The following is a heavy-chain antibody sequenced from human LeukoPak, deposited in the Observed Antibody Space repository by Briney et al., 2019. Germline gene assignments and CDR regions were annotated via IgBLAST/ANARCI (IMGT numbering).Heavy chain of an antibody. CDR1: GASINNYY. CDR2: IYYSGTT. Sequence: SETLSLTCTVSGASINNYYWSWIRQPPGKGLEYIGFIYYSGTTNYNPSLKSRVTISVDTSKNQFSLKLSSVTAADTAVYYCARQRYYYGSGSSTLFDYWGQGTLVTVSS. D-gene: IGHD3-10*01. J-gene: IGHJ4*02. CDR3: ARQRYYYGSGSSTLFDY. V-gene: IGHV4-59*08.